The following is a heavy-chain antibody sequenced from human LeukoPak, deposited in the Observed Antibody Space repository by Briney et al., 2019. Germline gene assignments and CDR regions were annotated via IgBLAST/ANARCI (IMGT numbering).Heavy chain of an antibody. J-gene: IGHJ1*01. CDR1: GGTFSSYA. CDR2: IIPIFGTA. Sequence: SVKVSCKASGGTFSSYAISWVRQAPGQGLEWMGRIIPIFGTANYAQKFQGRVTITADKSTSTAYMELSSLRSEDTAVYYCARVNYYDSSGYFDYFQHWGQGTLDTVSS. V-gene: IGHV1-69*06. CDR3: ARVNYYDSSGYFDYFQH. D-gene: IGHD3-22*01.